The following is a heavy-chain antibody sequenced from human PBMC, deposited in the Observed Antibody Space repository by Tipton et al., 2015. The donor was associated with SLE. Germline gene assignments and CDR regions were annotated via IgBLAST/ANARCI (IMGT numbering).Heavy chain of an antibody. CDR2: IYTVGIP. V-gene: IGHV4-59*08. J-gene: IGHJ4*02. CDR1: GGSISTFY. Sequence: TLSLTCTVSGGSISTFYWSWIRQPPGKGLEWIGYIYTVGIPNYNPSLKSRVTISVDTSKNQFSLKLSSVTAADTAVYYCARQVAQGTWAFDYWGQGTLVTVSS. CDR3: ARQVAQGTWAFDY. D-gene: IGHD5-12*01.